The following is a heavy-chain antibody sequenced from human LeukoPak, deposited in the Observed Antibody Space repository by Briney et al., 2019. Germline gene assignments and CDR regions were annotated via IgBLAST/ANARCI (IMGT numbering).Heavy chain of an antibody. Sequence: GESLKISCKGSGYSFTSYWIGRVRQMPGKGLEWMGIIYPGDSDTRYSPSFQGQVTISADKSISTAYLQWSSLKASDTAMYYCARDSSGYFDAFDIWGQGTMVTVST. V-gene: IGHV5-51*01. CDR1: GYSFTSYW. D-gene: IGHD3-22*01. CDR2: IYPGDSDT. J-gene: IGHJ3*02. CDR3: ARDSSGYFDAFDI.